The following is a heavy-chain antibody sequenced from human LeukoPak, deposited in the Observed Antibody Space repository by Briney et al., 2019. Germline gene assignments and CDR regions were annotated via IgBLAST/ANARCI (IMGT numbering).Heavy chain of an antibody. Sequence: ASVKVSCKVSGYTLTELSMHWVRQAPGKGLEWMGGSDPENGGTIYAQKFQGRVTMTEDTSTDTAYMELSSLRSEDTAVYYCATSPLAWYPQLEVDYWGQGTLVTVSS. D-gene: IGHD6-6*01. CDR2: SDPENGGT. J-gene: IGHJ4*02. CDR3: ATSPLAWYPQLEVDY. V-gene: IGHV1-24*01. CDR1: GYTLTELS.